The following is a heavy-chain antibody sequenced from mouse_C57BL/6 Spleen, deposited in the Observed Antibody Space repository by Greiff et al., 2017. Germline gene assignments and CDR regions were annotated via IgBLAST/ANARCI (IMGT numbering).Heavy chain of an antibody. CDR1: GFNIKDDY. CDR2: IDPENGDT. V-gene: IGHV14-4*01. J-gene: IGHJ2*01. CDR3: TTRTVVSTDY. Sequence: VQLQQSGAELVRPGASVKLSCTASGFNIKDDYMHWVKQRPEQGLEWIGWIDPENGDTEYASKFQSKATITADTSSNTAYLQLSSLTSEDTAVYYCTTRTVVSTDYWGQGTTLTVSS. D-gene: IGHD1-1*01.